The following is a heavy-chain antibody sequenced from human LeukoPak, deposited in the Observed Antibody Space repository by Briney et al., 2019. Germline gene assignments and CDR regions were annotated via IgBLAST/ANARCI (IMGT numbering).Heavy chain of an antibody. CDR2: ISTSGGT. D-gene: IGHD1-26*01. Sequence: SETLSLTCTVSGGSISSYYWSWIRQPAGKGLEWIGRISTSGGTNYNPSLKSRVTMSVDTSENQFSLKLRSVTAADTAVYYCVRGIVGATPYFDYWGQGILVSVSS. CDR3: VRGIVGATPYFDY. J-gene: IGHJ4*02. CDR1: GGSISSYY. V-gene: IGHV4-4*07.